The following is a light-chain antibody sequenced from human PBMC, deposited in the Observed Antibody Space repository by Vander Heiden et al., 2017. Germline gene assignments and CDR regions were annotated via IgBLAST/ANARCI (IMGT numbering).Light chain of an antibody. CDR1: QSLLHSTGYNY. J-gene: IGKJ1*01. Sequence: IVMTQSPLSLPVTPGEPASISCRSSQSLLHSTGYNYLDWYLQKPGQSPQLLIYLGSNRASGVPDRFSGSGSGTDFTLKISRVEAEDVGVYYCRQALQTPKTFGQGTKVEIK. V-gene: IGKV2-28*01. CDR2: LGS. CDR3: RQALQTPKT.